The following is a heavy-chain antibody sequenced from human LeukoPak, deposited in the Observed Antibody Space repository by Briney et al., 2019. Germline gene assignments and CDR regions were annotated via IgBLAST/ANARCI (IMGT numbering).Heavy chain of an antibody. Sequence: SETLSLTCTVSGGSISSYYWSWIRQPAGKGLEWIGRIYTSGSTNYNHSLKSRVTMSVDTSKNQFSLKLSSVTAADTAVYYFARVRYSGYDPYYFDYWGKGTRVTVST. J-gene: IGHJ4*02. V-gene: IGHV4-4*07. CDR3: ARVRYSGYDPYYFDY. D-gene: IGHD5-12*01. CDR1: GGSISSYY. CDR2: IYTSGST.